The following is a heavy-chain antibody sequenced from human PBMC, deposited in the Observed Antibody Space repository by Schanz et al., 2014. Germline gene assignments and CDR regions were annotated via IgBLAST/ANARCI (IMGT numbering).Heavy chain of an antibody. Sequence: QLQLQESGPGLVKPSETLSLTCTVSGGSISSGESYWGWIRQSPEEGLQYIGRSYFSGTTAYSPSLKGRVTISGDPSKNQFSLMLTSVTAADTAVYFCARHGGYYDVLNSFDIWGQGTLVTVSS. D-gene: IGHD3-16*01. CDR2: SYFSGTT. CDR3: ARHGGYYDVLNSFDI. J-gene: IGHJ5*02. V-gene: IGHV4-39*01. CDR1: GGSISSGESY.